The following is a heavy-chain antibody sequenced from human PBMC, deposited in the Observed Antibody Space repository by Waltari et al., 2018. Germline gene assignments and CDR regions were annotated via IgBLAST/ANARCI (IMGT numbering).Heavy chain of an antibody. CDR1: GYSISSGYY. J-gene: IGHJ4*02. V-gene: IGHV4-38-2*01. CDR3: ASHPHPPPGSSVDY. CDR2: IYHSGST. D-gene: IGHD1-26*01. Sequence: QVQLQESGPGLVKPSETLSLTCAVYGYSISSGYYWGWLRQPPGKGLEWIGSIYHSGSTYYNPSLKSRVTISVDTSKNQFSLKLSSVTAADTAVYYCASHPHPPPGSSVDYWGQGTLVTVSS.